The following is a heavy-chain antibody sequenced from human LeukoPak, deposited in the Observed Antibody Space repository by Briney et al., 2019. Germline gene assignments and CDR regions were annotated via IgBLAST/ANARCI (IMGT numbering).Heavy chain of an antibody. Sequence: GGSLRLSCADSGFRFSNSALTWLRQSPGTGLEWVSLISNSGADTYYADSVKGRFTISRDHSKNTVSLQMNSLRAEDTAVYSRAILGVTSSDLSWFDPWGQGALVTVSS. CDR1: GFRFSNSA. CDR2: ISNSGADT. V-gene: IGHV3-23*01. CDR3: AILGVTSSDLSWFDP. J-gene: IGHJ5*02. D-gene: IGHD3-3*01.